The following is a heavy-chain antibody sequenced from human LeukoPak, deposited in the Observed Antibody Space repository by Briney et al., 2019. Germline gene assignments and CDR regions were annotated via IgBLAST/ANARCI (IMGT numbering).Heavy chain of an antibody. D-gene: IGHD3-22*01. V-gene: IGHV4-34*01. Sequence: SETLSLTCAVYGGSFSGYYWSWIRQPPGKGLEWNGEINHSGSTNYNPSLKSRVTISVDTSKNQFSLKLSSVTAADTAVYYCARTPIYYFDNSGYYNWGQGTLVTVSS. CDR1: GGSFSGYY. J-gene: IGHJ4*02. CDR2: INHSGST. CDR3: ARTPIYYFDNSGYYN.